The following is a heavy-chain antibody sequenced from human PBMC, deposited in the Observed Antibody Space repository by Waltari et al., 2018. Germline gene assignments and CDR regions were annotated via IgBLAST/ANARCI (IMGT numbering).Heavy chain of an antibody. V-gene: IGHV1-69*05. D-gene: IGHD6-6*01. CDR2: IIPIYGTA. J-gene: IGHJ5*02. Sequence: QVQLVQSGAEVMKPGSSVKVSCKASGGTFSSYAISWVRQAPGQGLEWMGRIIPIYGTAKDGQKWQGRVKITTDKCTSTAYMGRSSLRSEDTAVYYCARVEGIYSSSSNWDWFDPWGQGTLVTVSS. CDR3: ARVEGIYSSSSNWDWFDP. CDR1: GGTFSSYA.